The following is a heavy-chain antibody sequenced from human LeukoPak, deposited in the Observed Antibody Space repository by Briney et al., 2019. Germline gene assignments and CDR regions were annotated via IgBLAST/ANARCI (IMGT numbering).Heavy chain of an antibody. CDR1: GGSISSYY. D-gene: IGHD3-22*01. CDR3: ARMDYYYDSSGPGNYFDY. J-gene: IGHJ4*02. CDR2: IYYSGST. V-gene: IGHV4-59*01. Sequence: KPSETLSLTCTVSGGSISSYYWSWIRQPPGKGLEWIGYIYYSGSTNYNPSLKSRVTLSVDTSKNQFSLKLSSVTAADTAVYYCARMDYYYDSSGPGNYFDYWGQGTLVTVSS.